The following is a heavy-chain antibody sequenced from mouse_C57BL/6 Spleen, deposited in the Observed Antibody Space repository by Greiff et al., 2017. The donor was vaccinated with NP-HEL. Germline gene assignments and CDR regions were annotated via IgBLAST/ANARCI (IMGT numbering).Heavy chain of an antibody. V-gene: IGHV1-4*01. J-gene: IGHJ2*01. CDR2: INPSSGYT. D-gene: IGHD2-3*01. CDR1: GYTFTSYT. Sequence: VKLVESGAELARPGASVKMSCKASGYTFTSYTMHWVKQRPGQGLEWIGYINPSSGYTKYNQKFKDKATLTADKSSSTAYMQLSSLTSEDSAVYYCARSPPDDGYEGGYWGQGTTLTVST. CDR3: ARSPPDDGYEGGY.